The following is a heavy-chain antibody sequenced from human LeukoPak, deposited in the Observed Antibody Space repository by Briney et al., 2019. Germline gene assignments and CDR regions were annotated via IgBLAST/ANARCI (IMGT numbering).Heavy chain of an antibody. V-gene: IGHV3-7*01. CDR1: GFTFSTYW. J-gene: IGHJ4*02. Sequence: PGGSLRLSCAASGFTFSTYWMSWVRQAPGKGLEWVANIKQDGSQKYYVDSVKGRFTISRDNAKNSLYLQMNRLRGEDTAVYYCAREIIAAGGEDYWGQGTLVTVSS. D-gene: IGHD6-25*01. CDR3: AREIIAAGGEDY. CDR2: IKQDGSQK.